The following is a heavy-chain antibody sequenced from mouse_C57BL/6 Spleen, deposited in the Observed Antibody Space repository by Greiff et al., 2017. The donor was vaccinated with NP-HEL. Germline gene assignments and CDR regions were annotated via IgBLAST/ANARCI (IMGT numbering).Heavy chain of an antibody. CDR2: ISSGGDYI. CDR3: TRVYGSSAWFAY. J-gene: IGHJ3*01. Sequence: EVKLMESGEGLVKPGGSLKLSCAASGFTFSSYAMSWVRQTPEKRLEWVAYISSGGDYIYYADTVKGRFTISRDNARNTLDLQMSSLNSEDTAMYYCTRVYGSSAWFAYWGQGTLVTVSA. D-gene: IGHD1-1*01. CDR1: GFTFSSYA. V-gene: IGHV5-9-1*02.